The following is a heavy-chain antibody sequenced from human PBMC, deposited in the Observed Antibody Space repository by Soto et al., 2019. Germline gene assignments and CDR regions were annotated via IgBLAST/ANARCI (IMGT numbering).Heavy chain of an antibody. V-gene: IGHV4-34*01. Sequence: PSETLSLTCAVYGGSFSGYYWSWIRQPPGKGLEWIGEINHSGSTNYNPSLKSRVTISVDTSKNQFSLKLSSVTAADTAVYYCASGKRITIFGVVIIAWFDPWGQGTLVTVS. CDR3: ASGKRITIFGVVIIAWFDP. D-gene: IGHD3-3*01. CDR2: INHSGST. CDR1: GGSFSGYY. J-gene: IGHJ5*02.